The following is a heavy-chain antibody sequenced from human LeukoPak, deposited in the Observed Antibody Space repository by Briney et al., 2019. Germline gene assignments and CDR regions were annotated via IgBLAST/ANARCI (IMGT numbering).Heavy chain of an antibody. Sequence: GGSLRLSRAASGFTFSTYVIHWVRQAPGKGLEWVAVISYDGSNKYYADSVKGRFTISRDNSKNTLYLQMNSLRAEDTAVYYCARDLRYCSSTSCYFVYYGMDVWGQGTTVTVSS. V-gene: IGHV3-30-3*01. CDR2: ISYDGSNK. CDR1: GFTFSTYV. CDR3: ARDLRYCSSTSCYFVYYGMDV. J-gene: IGHJ6*02. D-gene: IGHD2-2*01.